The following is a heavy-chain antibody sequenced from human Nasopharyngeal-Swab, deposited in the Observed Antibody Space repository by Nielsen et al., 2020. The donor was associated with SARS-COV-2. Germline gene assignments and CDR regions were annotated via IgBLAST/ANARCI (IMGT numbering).Heavy chain of an antibody. J-gene: IGHJ4*02. V-gene: IGHV3-23*01. D-gene: IGHD6-13*01. Sequence: GESLKISCAASGFTFSSYAMSWVRQAPGKGLEWVSAISGSGGSTYYADSVKGRFTISRDNSKNTLYLQMNSLRAEDTAVYYCIAAAGTGSFDYWDQGTLVTVSS. CDR2: ISGSGGST. CDR1: GFTFSSYA. CDR3: IAAAGTGSFDY.